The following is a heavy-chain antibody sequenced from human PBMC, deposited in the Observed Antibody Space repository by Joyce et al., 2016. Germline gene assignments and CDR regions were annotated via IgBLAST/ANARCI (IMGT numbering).Heavy chain of an antibody. CDR2: ISTTSNHI. D-gene: IGHD2-15*01. Sequence: EVQLVESGGGLVKPGGPPRLSCAVSGFTFSDFSMNWVRQAPGKGLEWVSSISTTSNHIYYADSVRGRFTISRDNAKNLLYLQTSSLSAEDTAVYYCARGGIYSNAFDYWGQGTLVTVSS. CDR3: ARGGIYSNAFDY. V-gene: IGHV3-21*01. J-gene: IGHJ4*02. CDR1: GFTFSDFS.